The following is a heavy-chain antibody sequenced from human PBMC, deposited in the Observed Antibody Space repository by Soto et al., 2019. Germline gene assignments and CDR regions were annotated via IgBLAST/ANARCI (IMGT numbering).Heavy chain of an antibody. CDR2: IYSGGST. CDR1: GFTVSSNY. CDR3: ARMYSSGWYYFDY. Sequence: GGSLRLSCAASGFTVSSNYMSWVRQAPGKGLEWVSVIYSGGSTYYADSVKGRFTISRHNSKNTLYLQMNSLRAEDTAVYYCARMYSSGWYYFDYGGQGTLVTVSS. V-gene: IGHV3-53*04. J-gene: IGHJ4*02. D-gene: IGHD6-19*01.